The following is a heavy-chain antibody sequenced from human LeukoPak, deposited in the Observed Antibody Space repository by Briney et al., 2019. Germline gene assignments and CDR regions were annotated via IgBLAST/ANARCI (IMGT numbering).Heavy chain of an antibody. D-gene: IGHD1-26*01. CDR2: IKEDGSET. CDR3: ARWEARDTWVYDY. V-gene: IGHV3-7*01. Sequence: GESLRLSCAASGFTSKKYWMNWVRQVPGKGLECLANIKEDGSETYYADSVKGRFTISRDNPKNLLFLQINSLRVEDTAVYYCARWEARDTWVYDYWGQGTLVTVSS. CDR1: GFTSKKYW. J-gene: IGHJ4*02.